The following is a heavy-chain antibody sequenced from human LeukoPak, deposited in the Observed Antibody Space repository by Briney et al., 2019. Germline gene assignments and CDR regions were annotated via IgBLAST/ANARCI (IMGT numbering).Heavy chain of an antibody. CDR3: AGAYYYDSSGYYYYDY. CDR1: GGSFSGYY. V-gene: IGHV4-34*01. D-gene: IGHD3-22*01. CDR2: INHSGST. Sequence: SETLSLTCAVYGGSFSGYYWSWIRQPPGKGLEWIGEINHSGSTNYNPSLKSRVTISVDTSKNQFSLKLSSVTAADTAVYYCAGAYYYDSSGYYYYDYWGQGTLVTVSS. J-gene: IGHJ4*02.